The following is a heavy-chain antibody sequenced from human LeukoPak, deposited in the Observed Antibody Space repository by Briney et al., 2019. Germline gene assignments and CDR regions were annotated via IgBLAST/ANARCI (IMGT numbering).Heavy chain of an antibody. D-gene: IGHD6-13*01. J-gene: IGHJ4*02. V-gene: IGHV1-58*02. CDR1: GFTFTSSA. Sequence: ASVKVSCKASGFTFTSSAMQWVRQARGQRLEWIGWIVVGSGNTNYAQKFQERVTITRDMSTSTAYMELSSLRAEDTAVYYCAYGIAAAEPAPFDYWGQGTLVTVSS. CDR3: AYGIAAAEPAPFDY. CDR2: IVVGSGNT.